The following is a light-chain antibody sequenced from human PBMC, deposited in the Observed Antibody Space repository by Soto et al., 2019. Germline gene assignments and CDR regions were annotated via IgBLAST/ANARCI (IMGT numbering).Light chain of an antibody. Sequence: EIVLTQSPGTLSLSPGERATLSCRASQSVSSSYFAWYQQKPGQAPRLLIYGASSRATGIPDRFSGSGSGTDFALTISRLEPEHFAVYYWQQYGSSPQYTVGQGTKLEIK. V-gene: IGKV3-20*01. CDR3: QQYGSSPQYT. CDR2: GAS. CDR1: QSVSSSY. J-gene: IGKJ2*01.